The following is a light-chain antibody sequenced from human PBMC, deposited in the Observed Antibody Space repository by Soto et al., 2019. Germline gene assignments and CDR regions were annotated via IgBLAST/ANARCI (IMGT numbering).Light chain of an antibody. CDR1: SSNIGAGYD. V-gene: IGLV1-40*01. CDR3: QSYDISLSGVV. CDR2: DNN. J-gene: IGLJ2*01. Sequence: QSVLTQPPSVSGAPGQRVTISCTGRSSNIGAGYDVHWYQQLPGTAPKLLIYDNNNRPSGVPDRFSGSKSGTSASLAITGLRADDEADYYCQSYDISLSGVVFGGGTKVTVL.